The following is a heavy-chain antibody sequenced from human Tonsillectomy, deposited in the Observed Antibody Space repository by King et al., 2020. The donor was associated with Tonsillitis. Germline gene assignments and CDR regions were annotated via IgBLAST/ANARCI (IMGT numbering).Heavy chain of an antibody. CDR2: ISYDGSNK. J-gene: IGHJ2*01. CDR3: ATESGGNFDWYFDL. Sequence: VQLVESGGGVVQPGRSLRLSCAASGFTFNNYGMHWVRQAPGKGLEWVAVISYDGSNKYYGDSVKGRFTISRDNSKNTLFLQMNSLRTEDTAVYYCATESGGNFDWYFDLWGRGTLVTVSS. D-gene: IGHD2-15*01. CDR1: GFTFNNYG. V-gene: IGHV3-30*03.